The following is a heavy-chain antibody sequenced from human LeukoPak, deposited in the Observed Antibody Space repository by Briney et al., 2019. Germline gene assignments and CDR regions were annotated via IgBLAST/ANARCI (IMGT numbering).Heavy chain of an antibody. CDR1: GDSFNNYY. J-gene: IGHJ4*02. V-gene: IGHV4-59*01. D-gene: IGHD3-10*01. CDR2: IYFTGST. CDR3: ARTEGRFGAPLDPFDY. Sequence: PSETLSLTCTVSGDSFNNYYWHWIRQPPGKSLDWIGYIYFTGSTNYNPSLESRVTMSVDTSKNQFSLKLSSVTAADTAVYYCARTEGRFGAPLDPFDYWGQGTLVTVSS.